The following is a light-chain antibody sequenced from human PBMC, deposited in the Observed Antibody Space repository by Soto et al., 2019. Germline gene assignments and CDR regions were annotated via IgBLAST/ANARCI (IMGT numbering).Light chain of an antibody. J-gene: IGKJ5*01. CDR2: GAS. CDR1: QSITTGY. Sequence: ESVLTQSPGTLSLSPGERATLSCRAGQSITTGYLAWYQQRFGQSPRLLIHGASSRAPGIPDRFSGSGSGTDFTLTISRLEPEDFAVYYCQQYGSSITFGQGTRLEIK. CDR3: QQYGSSIT. V-gene: IGKV3-20*01.